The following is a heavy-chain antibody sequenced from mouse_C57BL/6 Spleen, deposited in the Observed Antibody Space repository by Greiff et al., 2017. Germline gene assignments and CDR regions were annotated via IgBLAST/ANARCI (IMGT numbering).Heavy chain of an antibody. CDR2: IDPSDSYT. CDR1: GYTFTSYW. Sequence: VQLQQPGAELVMPGASVKLSCKASGYTFTSYWMHWVKQRPGQGLEWIGEIDPSDSYTNYNQKFKGKSTLTVDKSSSTAYMQLSSLTSEDSAVYYCARGYYGSSYDFAYWGQGTLVTVSA. CDR3: ARGYYGSSYDFAY. D-gene: IGHD1-1*01. V-gene: IGHV1-69*01. J-gene: IGHJ3*01.